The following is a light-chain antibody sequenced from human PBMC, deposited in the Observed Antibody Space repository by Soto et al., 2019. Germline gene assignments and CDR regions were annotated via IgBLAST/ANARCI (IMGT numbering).Light chain of an antibody. J-gene: IGKJ5*01. CDR2: DVS. CDR1: QSVSPY. CDR3: QQRGNWPIT. Sequence: EIVLTQSPATLSLSPGERATLSCRASQSVSPYLAWYQHRPGQAPRLLIYDVSNRATGIPARFSGSGSGTDFALTISSLEPEDFAVYFCQQRGNWPITFGQGTRLEIK. V-gene: IGKV3-11*01.